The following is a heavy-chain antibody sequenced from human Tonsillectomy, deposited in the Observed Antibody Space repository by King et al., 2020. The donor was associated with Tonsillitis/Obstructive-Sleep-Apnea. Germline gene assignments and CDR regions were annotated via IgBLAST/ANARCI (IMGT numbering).Heavy chain of an antibody. V-gene: IGHV1-18*01. CDR2: ISGYNGNI. Sequence: VQLVESGAEVKKPGASVKVSCKASGYTITSYGISWVRQAPGQGLEWMGWISGYNGNIKYAQKFQGRVTMTTDTSTSIAYMELRSLTSDDTAVYYCARSVGPAAFDYWGQGTLVTVSS. CDR3: ARSVGPAAFDY. D-gene: IGHD2-2*01. CDR1: GYTITSYG. J-gene: IGHJ4*02.